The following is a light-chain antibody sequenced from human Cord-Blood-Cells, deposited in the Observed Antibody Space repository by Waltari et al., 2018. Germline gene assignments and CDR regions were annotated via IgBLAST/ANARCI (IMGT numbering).Light chain of an antibody. J-gene: IGKJ1*01. Sequence: EIVLTQSPGTLSLSPGERATLSCRASQSVSSSYLAWYQQKPGQAPRLLIYGASSRATGIPDRVSGSGSGTDFTLTISRLDPEDFAVDYCQQYGSSPTFGQGTKVEIK. CDR3: QQYGSSPT. V-gene: IGKV3-20*01. CDR1: QSVSSSY. CDR2: GAS.